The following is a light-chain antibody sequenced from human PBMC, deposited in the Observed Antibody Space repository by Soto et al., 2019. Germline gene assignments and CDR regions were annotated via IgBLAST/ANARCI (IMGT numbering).Light chain of an antibody. Sequence: IVMTQSPDSLAVSLGERATIDCTSSQSRLYSPNNKNYLAWYQQKPGQPPKLLIYWASTRESGVPDRFTGRGSGTDFTLTISSLQAEDVAVYYCQQYYEAPPPFGRGTKVEIK. CDR2: WAS. CDR3: QQYYEAPPP. J-gene: IGKJ1*01. V-gene: IGKV4-1*01. CDR1: QSRLYSPNNKNY.